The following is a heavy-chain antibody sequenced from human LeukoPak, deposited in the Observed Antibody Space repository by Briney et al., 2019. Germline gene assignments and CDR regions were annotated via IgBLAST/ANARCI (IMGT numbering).Heavy chain of an antibody. CDR2: IIPMFGKA. Sequence: ASVKVSCKASGGTFSSDSISWVRQAPGQGPEWIGEIIPMFGKANYAQKFQGRVTITADESTSTAYMELSSLRSEDTAVYYCARATTMVRGVFWFDPWGQGTLVTVSS. V-gene: IGHV1-69*13. D-gene: IGHD3-10*01. J-gene: IGHJ5*02. CDR3: ARATTMVRGVFWFDP. CDR1: GGTFSSDS.